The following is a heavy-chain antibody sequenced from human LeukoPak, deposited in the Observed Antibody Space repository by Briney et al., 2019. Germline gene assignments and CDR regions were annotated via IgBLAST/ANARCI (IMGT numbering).Heavy chain of an antibody. CDR2: ISGSGGST. D-gene: IGHD3-10*01. CDR3: AKHGRGGFGESYFQH. Sequence: PGGSLRLSCAASGVTFSSYAMSWVRQAPGKGLEWVSAISGSGGSTYYADSVKGRFTISRDNSKNTLYLQMNSLRAEDTAVYYCAKHGRGGFGESYFQHWGQGTLVTVSS. J-gene: IGHJ1*01. CDR1: GVTFSSYA. V-gene: IGHV3-23*01.